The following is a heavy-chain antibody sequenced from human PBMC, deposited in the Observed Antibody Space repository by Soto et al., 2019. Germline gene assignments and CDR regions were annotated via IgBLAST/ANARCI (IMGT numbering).Heavy chain of an antibody. J-gene: IGHJ5*02. Sequence: QVQLQESGPGLWNPSETMSLTCTVSGDSVSSGSYYWSWIRQPPGKGLEWIGYIYYSGSTNYNPSLKSRVTISVDTSKNQFSLKLSSVTAADTAVYYCARGNYGSGSYYNVDWFDPWGQGTLVTVSS. CDR1: GDSVSSGSYY. V-gene: IGHV4-61*01. D-gene: IGHD3-10*01. CDR3: ARGNYGSGSYYNVDWFDP. CDR2: IYYSGST.